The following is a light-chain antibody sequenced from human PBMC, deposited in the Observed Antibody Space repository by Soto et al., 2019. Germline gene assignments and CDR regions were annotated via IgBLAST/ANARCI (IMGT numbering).Light chain of an antibody. V-gene: IGKV3-15*01. CDR3: QQYNNWPLT. Sequence: EIVLTQSPGTLSLSPGEGATLSCRASQSITGNLTWYQQKPGQAPRLLIYDASTRATGIPARFSGSGSGTEFTLTISSLQSEDFAVYYCQQYNNWPLTFGGGTKVDIK. J-gene: IGKJ4*01. CDR1: QSITGN. CDR2: DAS.